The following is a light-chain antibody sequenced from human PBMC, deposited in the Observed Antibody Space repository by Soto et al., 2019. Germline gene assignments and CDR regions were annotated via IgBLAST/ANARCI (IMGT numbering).Light chain of an antibody. CDR1: QSVDSSF. CDR2: GAS. Sequence: EIVLTQSPGSLSLSLGERATLSCRASQSVDSSFFAWYQQKPGQPPMLLMYGASRRATGIPDRCSGSGSGTYFTLTSSRLEPEDFAEYYWQQYDSSLTFGQGTKVEI. CDR3: QQYDSSLT. V-gene: IGKV3-20*01. J-gene: IGKJ1*01.